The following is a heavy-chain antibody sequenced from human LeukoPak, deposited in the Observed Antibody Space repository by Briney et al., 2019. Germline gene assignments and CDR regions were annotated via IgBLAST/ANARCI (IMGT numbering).Heavy chain of an antibody. D-gene: IGHD1-1*01. CDR3: ARELAFSTTQNY. CDR2: INEDGSDK. CDR1: GFTFSSYW. J-gene: IGHJ4*02. Sequence: GGSLRLSCAASGFTFSSYWMSWVRQAPGKGLEWVANINEDGSDKYYVDSVKGRFTISRDNAKNSLYLQMNSLRAEDTAVYYCARELAFSTTQNYWGQGTLVTVSS. V-gene: IGHV3-7*01.